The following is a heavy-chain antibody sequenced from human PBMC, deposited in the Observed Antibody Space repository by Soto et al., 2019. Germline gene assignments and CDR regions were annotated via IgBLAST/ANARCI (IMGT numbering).Heavy chain of an antibody. Sequence: ASVKVSCKASGGTFSSYAISWVRQAPGQGLEWMGGIIPIFGTANYAQKFQGRVTITADESTSTAYMELSSLRSEDTAVYYCARGGRGRVFGVVIIPPDYYYGMDVWGQGTTVTVSS. J-gene: IGHJ6*02. CDR1: GGTFSSYA. V-gene: IGHV1-69*13. CDR3: ARGGRGRVFGVVIIPPDYYYGMDV. CDR2: IIPIFGTA. D-gene: IGHD3-3*01.